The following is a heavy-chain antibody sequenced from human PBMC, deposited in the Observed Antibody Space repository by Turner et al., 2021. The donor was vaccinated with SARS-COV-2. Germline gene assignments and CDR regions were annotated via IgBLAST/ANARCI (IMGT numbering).Heavy chain of an antibody. CDR3: AKDLGYYGSGSL. J-gene: IGHJ4*02. D-gene: IGHD3-10*01. CDR2: ISGSGGST. CDR1: GFTFSSYA. Sequence: EVQLLESGGGLVQPGGSLRISCAASGFTFSSYAMSWVRQAPGKGLEWVSTISGSGGSTYYADSVKGRFTISRDNSKNTLYLQMNSLRAEDTAVYYCAKDLGYYGSGSLWGQGTLVTVSS. V-gene: IGHV3-23*01.